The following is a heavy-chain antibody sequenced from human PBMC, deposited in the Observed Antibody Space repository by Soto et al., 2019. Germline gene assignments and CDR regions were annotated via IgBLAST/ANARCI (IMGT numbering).Heavy chain of an antibody. J-gene: IGHJ4*02. D-gene: IGHD3-3*01. CDR3: ARASYDFWSGRHEFDY. Sequence: EVQLVESGGGLVQPGGSLRLSCAASGFTFSSYWMSWVRQAPGKGLEWVANIKQDGSEKYYVDSVKGRFTISRDNAKNSLYLQMNRLRAEDTAVYYCARASYDFWSGRHEFDYWGQGTLVTVSS. V-gene: IGHV3-7*01. CDR2: IKQDGSEK. CDR1: GFTFSSYW.